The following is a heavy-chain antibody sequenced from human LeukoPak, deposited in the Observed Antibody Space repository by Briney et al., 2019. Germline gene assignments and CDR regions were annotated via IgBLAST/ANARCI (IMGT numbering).Heavy chain of an antibody. V-gene: IGHV4-39*01. J-gene: IGHJ4*02. Sequence: SETLSLTCTVSGGAISSSTYYWGWIRQPPGKGLEWIGSIYYSGSTYYNPSLKSRVTISVDTSKNQFSLKLSSVTAADTAVYYCARLFRLPALGGIDYWGQGTLVTVSS. CDR2: IYYSGST. CDR3: ARLFRLPALGGIDY. D-gene: IGHD3-10*01. CDR1: GGAISSSTYY.